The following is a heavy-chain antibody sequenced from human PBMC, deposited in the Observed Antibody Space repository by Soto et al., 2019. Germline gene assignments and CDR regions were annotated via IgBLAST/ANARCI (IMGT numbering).Heavy chain of an antibody. V-gene: IGHV3-23*01. Sequence: GGSLRLSCAASGFTFSSYAMSWVRQAPGKGLEWVSAISGSGGSTYYADSVKGRFTISRDNSKNTLYLQMNSLRAEDTAVYYCAKDGYCSSNSCYDSGMDVWGQGTTVTAP. CDR2: ISGSGGST. D-gene: IGHD2-2*03. CDR3: AKDGYCSSNSCYDSGMDV. J-gene: IGHJ6*02. CDR1: GFTFSSYA.